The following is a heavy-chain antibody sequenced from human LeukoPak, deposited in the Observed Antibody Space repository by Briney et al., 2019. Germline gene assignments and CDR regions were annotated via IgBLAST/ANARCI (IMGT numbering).Heavy chain of an antibody. CDR1: GGTFSSYA. D-gene: IGHD3-10*01. V-gene: IGHV1-69*13. CDR2: IIPIFGTA. J-gene: IGHJ6*02. Sequence: GASVKVSCKASGGTFSSYAISWVRQAPGQGLEWMGGIIPIFGTANCAQKFQGRVTITADESTSTAYMELSSLRSEDTAVYYCARGYYGSGSYRNYYYGMDVWGQGTTVTVSS. CDR3: ARGYYGSGSYRNYYYGMDV.